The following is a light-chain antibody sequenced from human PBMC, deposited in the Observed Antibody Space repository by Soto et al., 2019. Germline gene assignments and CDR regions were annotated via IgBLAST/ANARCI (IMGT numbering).Light chain of an antibody. CDR2: GAS. CDR1: QSVSSSY. J-gene: IGKJ4*01. V-gene: IGKV3-20*01. CDR3: QQYGSXPLT. Sequence: EIVLTQSPDTLSLSPGERATLSCRASQSVSSSYLAWYQQKPGQAPRLLIYGASSRATGIPDRXXGRXSGXXXXXXXXXXEPEDFVVYYCQQYGSXPLTFGGGTKVEIK.